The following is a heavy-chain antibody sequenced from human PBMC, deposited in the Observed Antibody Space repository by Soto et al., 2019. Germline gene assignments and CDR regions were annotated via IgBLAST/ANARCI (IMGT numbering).Heavy chain of an antibody. Sequence: PSETLSLTCTVSGGSVSSGSYYWSWIRQPPGKGLEWIGYIYYSGSTNYNPSLKSRVTISVDTSKNQFSLKLSSVTAADTAVYYCARGEGIAAAGPLFDYWGQGTLVTVSS. CDR1: GGSVSSGSYY. CDR3: ARGEGIAAAGPLFDY. CDR2: IYYSGST. V-gene: IGHV4-61*01. D-gene: IGHD6-13*01. J-gene: IGHJ4*02.